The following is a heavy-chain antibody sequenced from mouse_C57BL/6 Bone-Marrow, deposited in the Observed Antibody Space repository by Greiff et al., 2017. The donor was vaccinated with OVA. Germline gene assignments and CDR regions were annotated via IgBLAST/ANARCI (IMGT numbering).Heavy chain of an antibody. CDR1: GYTFTDYE. D-gene: IGHD3-1*01. CDR2: LAPETGGT. CDR3: TRHPSGYY. J-gene: IGHJ2*01. V-gene: IGHV1-15*01. Sequence: QVQLQQSGAELVRPGASVTLSCKASGYTFTDYEMHWVKQPPVHGLAWIGALAPETGGTAYNQQFTGKAILNADTSYCPAYMELRSLTSEDSAVYYFTRHPSGYYWGQGTTLTVSS.